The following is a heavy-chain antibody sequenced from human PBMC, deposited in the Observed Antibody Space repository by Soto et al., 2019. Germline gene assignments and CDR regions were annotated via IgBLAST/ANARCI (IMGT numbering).Heavy chain of an antibody. CDR3: ARAVYYGSGSYYNDGNYYYYYMDV. D-gene: IGHD3-10*01. J-gene: IGHJ6*03. Sequence: ASVKVSCKASGYTFTSYDINWVRQATGQGLEWMGWMNPNSGNTGYAQKFQGRVTMTRNTSISTAYMELSSLRSEDTAVYYCARAVYYGSGSYYNDGNYYYYYMDVWGKGTTVTVSS. V-gene: IGHV1-8*01. CDR2: MNPNSGNT. CDR1: GYTFTSYD.